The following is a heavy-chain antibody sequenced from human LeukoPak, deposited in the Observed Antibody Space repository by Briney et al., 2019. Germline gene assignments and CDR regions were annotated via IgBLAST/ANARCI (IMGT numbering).Heavy chain of an antibody. V-gene: IGHV3-74*01. CDR3: ARDGGDSYYYESGAFDI. D-gene: IGHD3-22*01. Sequence: GGSLRLFCASCGFTFSNYWMHCVRQASGKALVWFSRINSGGSNTIYADSVKGRFTISRDNAKNTLYLQMNSLRAEDTAVYYCARDGGDSYYYESGAFDIWGQGTMVTVSS. CDR1: GFTFSNYW. J-gene: IGHJ3*02. CDR2: INSGGSNT.